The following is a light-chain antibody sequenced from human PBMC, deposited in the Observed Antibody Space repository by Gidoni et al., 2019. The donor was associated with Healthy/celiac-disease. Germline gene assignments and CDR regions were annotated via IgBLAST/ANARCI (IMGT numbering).Light chain of an antibody. CDR2: GAS. V-gene: IGKV3-15*01. Sequence: EIVMTQSPATLSVSPGERATLSCRASQSVSSNLAWYQQKPGQAPRLLIYGASTRATGIPARFSGSGSGTEFTLTIRSLQSADFAVYYCQPYNNWPRTFGQGTKVEIK. CDR3: QPYNNWPRT. CDR1: QSVSSN. J-gene: IGKJ1*01.